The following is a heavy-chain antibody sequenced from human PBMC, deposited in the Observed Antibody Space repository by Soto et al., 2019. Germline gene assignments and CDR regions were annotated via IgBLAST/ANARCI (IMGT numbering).Heavy chain of an antibody. CDR3: VRAPYSFDI. CDR1: GYTFTSYA. CDR2: SNAGNGNT. V-gene: IGHV1-3*02. J-gene: IGHJ4*02. Sequence: ASVKVSCKASGYTFTSYAMHWVRQAPGQRLEWMGWSNAGNGNTKYSQEFQGRVTITRDTSASTAYMELSSLRSEDTALYFCVRAPYSFDIWGQGTLVTVSS.